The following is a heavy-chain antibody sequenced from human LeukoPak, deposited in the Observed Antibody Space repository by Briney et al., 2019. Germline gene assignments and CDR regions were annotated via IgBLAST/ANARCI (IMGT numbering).Heavy chain of an antibody. V-gene: IGHV6-1*01. CDR3: GRETDFGVVTN. CDR1: GDSVSSNGAS. J-gene: IGHJ4*02. D-gene: IGHD3-3*01. Sequence: SQTHSLTFAISGDSVSSNGASWNWIRQSPSRGLEWLGRTYYRSQQWHSDYAPSVKGRIALNPDTSKNQFSLQLNSMTPEDTAVYYCGRETDFGVVTNWGQGTLVTVSS. CDR2: TYYRSQQWHS.